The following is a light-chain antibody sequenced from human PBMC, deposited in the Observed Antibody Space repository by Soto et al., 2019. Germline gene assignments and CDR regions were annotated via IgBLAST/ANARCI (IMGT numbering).Light chain of an antibody. CDR1: SSDIGRSNY. CDR3: SMYAGTNNCELV. V-gene: IGLV2-8*01. CDR2: EVF. Sequence: QSALTQPPSASGSPGQSVTISCTGSSSDIGRSNYVSWYQHHPGKAPSLIIYEVFKRPSGVPGRFSGSKSANTASLTVSGLQAEDEADYFCSMYAGTNNCELVFGGGTQLTVL. J-gene: IGLJ3*02.